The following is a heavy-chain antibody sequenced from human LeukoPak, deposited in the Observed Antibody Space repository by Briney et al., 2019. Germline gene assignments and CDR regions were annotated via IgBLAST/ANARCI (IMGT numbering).Heavy chain of an antibody. V-gene: IGHV4-59*08. CDR2: IYYSGST. D-gene: IGHD3-10*01. J-gene: IGHJ4*02. Sequence: SETLSLTCTVSGGSISSYYWSWIRQPPGKELEWIGYIYYSGSTNYNSSLKSRLTISVDTSKNQFSLKLTSVTAADTAVYYCARHAPSGGYFDYWGQGTLVTVSS. CDR1: GGSISSYY. CDR3: ARHAPSGGYFDY.